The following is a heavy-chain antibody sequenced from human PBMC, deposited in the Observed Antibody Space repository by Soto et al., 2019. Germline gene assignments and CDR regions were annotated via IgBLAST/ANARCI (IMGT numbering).Heavy chain of an antibody. CDR2: ISAYNGNT. CDR3: ARDNFCSTFKCYGSVYYYMDV. V-gene: IGHV1-18*01. CDR1: GYPFATYG. D-gene: IGHD2-2*01. J-gene: IGHJ6*03. Sequence: ASVKVSCKASGYPFATYGISWVRQAPGQGLEWMGWISAYNGNTNFAQSLQGRVTMTTDTSTSTAYMELTSLRSDDTAVYYCARDNFCSTFKCYGSVYYYMDVWGKRSTVPVSS.